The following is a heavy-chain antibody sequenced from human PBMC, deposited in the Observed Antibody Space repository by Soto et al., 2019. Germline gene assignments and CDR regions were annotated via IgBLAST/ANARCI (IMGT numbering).Heavy chain of an antibody. J-gene: IGHJ6*02. CDR1: GFTFSSYG. V-gene: IGHV3-30*18. D-gene: IGHD3-22*01. Sequence: QVQLVESGGGVVQPGRSLRLSCGASGFTFSSYGMHWVRQAPGKGLEWVAVISYDGSNKYYADSVKGRFTISRDNSKNTLYLQMNSLRAEDTAVYYCAKDESYYDSTSGRMDVWGQGTTVTVSS. CDR2: ISYDGSNK. CDR3: AKDESYYDSTSGRMDV.